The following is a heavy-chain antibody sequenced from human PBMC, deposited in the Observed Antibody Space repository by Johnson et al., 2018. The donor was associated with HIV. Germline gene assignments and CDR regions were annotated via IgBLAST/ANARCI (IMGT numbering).Heavy chain of an antibody. V-gene: IGHV3-66*01. CDR3: ARERGLGHAFDI. J-gene: IGHJ3*02. CDR1: GFTVSSNY. D-gene: IGHD7-27*01. CDR2: IYSGDST. Sequence: VLLVESGGGLVQPGGSLRLSCAASGFTVSSNYMNWVRQAPGKGLDWVSLIYSGDSTYYADSVTGRFSISRDNSKNTLYLQMNSLRAEDTAVYYCARERGLGHAFDIWGQGTMVTVSS.